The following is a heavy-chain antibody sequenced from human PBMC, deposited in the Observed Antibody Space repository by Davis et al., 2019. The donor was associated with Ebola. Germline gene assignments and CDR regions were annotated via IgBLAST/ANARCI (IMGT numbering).Heavy chain of an antibody. CDR2: ISSSSSYI. D-gene: IGHD3-10*01. J-gene: IGHJ5*02. CDR1: GFTFSSYW. CDR3: ARDLPMVQGT. V-gene: IGHV3-21*04. Sequence: GGSLRLSCAASGFTFSSYWMHWVRQAPGKGLEWVSSISSSSSYIYYADSVKGRFTISRDNAKNSLYLQMNSLRAEDTAVYYCARDLPMVQGTWGQGTLVTVSS.